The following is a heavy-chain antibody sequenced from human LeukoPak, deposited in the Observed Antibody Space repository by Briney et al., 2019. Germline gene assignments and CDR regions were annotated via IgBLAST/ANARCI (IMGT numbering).Heavy chain of an antibody. Sequence: SETLSLTCTVSGGSTSSSSYYWGWIRQPPGKGLEWIGSIYYSGSTYYNPSLKSRVTISVDTSKNQFSLKLSSVTAADTAVYYCARVPRPYSSSPTYFDYWGQGTLVTVSS. CDR3: ARVPRPYSSSPTYFDY. CDR1: GGSTSSSSYY. J-gene: IGHJ4*02. CDR2: IYYSGST. V-gene: IGHV4-39*01. D-gene: IGHD6-6*01.